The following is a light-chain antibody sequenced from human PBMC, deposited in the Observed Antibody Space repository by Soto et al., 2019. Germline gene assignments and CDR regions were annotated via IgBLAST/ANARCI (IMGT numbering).Light chain of an antibody. CDR1: QSVSSY. J-gene: IGKJ2*01. CDR2: DAS. CDR3: QQRSNWPPYT. V-gene: IGKV3-11*01. Sequence: EIVLTQSPATLSLSPGERATLSCRASQSVSSYLAWYQQKPGQAPRLLIYDASNRATGIPARFSGSGSGTGFTLPISSLEPEYFAVYYCQQRSNWPPYTFGQGAKREIK.